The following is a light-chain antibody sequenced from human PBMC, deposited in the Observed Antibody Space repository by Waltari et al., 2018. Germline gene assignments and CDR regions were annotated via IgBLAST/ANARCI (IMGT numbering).Light chain of an antibody. CDR2: GAS. V-gene: IGKV1-16*02. CDR3: QQYHSYPPT. CDR1: RDISSF. J-gene: IGKJ3*01. Sequence: DIQMTQSPSSLSASVGDRVTLTCRASRDISSFLGWFQQKPGKAPKSLIYGASRLQSGVPSKFSGSGSGTDFTLTITSLQPEDFATYYCQQYHSYPPTFGPGTKVDVK.